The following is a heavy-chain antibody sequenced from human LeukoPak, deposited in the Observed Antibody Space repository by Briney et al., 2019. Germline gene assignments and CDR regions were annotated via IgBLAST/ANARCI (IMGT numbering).Heavy chain of an antibody. CDR3: ARYIVSYPHDAFDI. CDR1: GGSISSYY. CDR2: IYYSGST. Sequence: ASETLSLTCTVSGGSISSYYWSWIRQPPGKGLEWIGYIYYSGSTSYNPSLKSRVTISVDTSKKQFSLKLSSVTAADTAFYYCARYIVSYPHDAFDIWGQGTMVTVSS. D-gene: IGHD1-26*01. V-gene: IGHV4-59*01. J-gene: IGHJ3*02.